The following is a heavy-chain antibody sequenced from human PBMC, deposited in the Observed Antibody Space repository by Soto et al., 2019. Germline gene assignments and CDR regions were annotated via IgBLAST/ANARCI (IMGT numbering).Heavy chain of an antibody. CDR1: GGSFSGNY. Sequence: QVQLQQWGAGLLKPSETLSLICAVYGGSFSGNYRSWIRQPPGKGLEWIGEFSDSGSTNYNPSLKSRVTISEDMSKSQFSLKLSSVTAADTAVYYCARGNFYYGLDVWGQGTTVTVSS. J-gene: IGHJ6*02. CDR2: FSDSGST. V-gene: IGHV4-34*01. CDR3: ARGNFYYGLDV.